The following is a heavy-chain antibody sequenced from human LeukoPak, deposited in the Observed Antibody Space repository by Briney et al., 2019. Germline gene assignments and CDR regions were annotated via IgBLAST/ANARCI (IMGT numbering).Heavy chain of an antibody. V-gene: IGHV3-23*01. CDR3: AKDFGSGSYDYYYMDV. J-gene: IGHJ6*03. Sequence: PGGSLRLSCAVSGFTFSSYAMSWVRQAPGKGLEWVSTISGSGDNTYSADSVKGRFTISRDNSKNTLYLQMNSLRAEDTAVYYCAKDFGSGSYDYYYMDVWGKGTTVTVSS. D-gene: IGHD3-10*01. CDR2: ISGSGDNT. CDR1: GFTFSSYA.